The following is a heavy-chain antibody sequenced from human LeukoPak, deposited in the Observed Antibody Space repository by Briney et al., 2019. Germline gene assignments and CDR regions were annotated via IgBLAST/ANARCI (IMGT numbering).Heavy chain of an antibody. CDR3: ARVWEGSHGGIDY. Sequence: GGSLRLSCAASGFTFSSYAMSWVRQAPGKGLEWVSAISGSGGSTYYADSVKGRFTISRDNSKNTLYLQMNSLRAEDMAVYYCARVWEGSHGGIDYWGLGTLVTVSS. D-gene: IGHD1-26*01. J-gene: IGHJ4*02. V-gene: IGHV3-23*01. CDR1: GFTFSSYA. CDR2: ISGSGGST.